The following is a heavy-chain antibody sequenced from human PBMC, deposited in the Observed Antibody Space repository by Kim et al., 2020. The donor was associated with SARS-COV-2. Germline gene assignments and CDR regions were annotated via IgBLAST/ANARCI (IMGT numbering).Heavy chain of an antibody. CDR2: ISSSSSYI. CDR1: GFTFSSYS. CDR3: ARDYRYSSSWSSSYYYGMDV. Sequence: GGSLRLSCAASGFTFSSYSMNWVRQAPGEGLEWVSSISSSSSYIYYADSVKGRFTISRDNAKNSLYLQMNSLRAEDTAVYYCARDYRYSSSWSSSYYYGMDVWGQGTTVTVSS. V-gene: IGHV3-21*01. J-gene: IGHJ6*02. D-gene: IGHD6-13*01.